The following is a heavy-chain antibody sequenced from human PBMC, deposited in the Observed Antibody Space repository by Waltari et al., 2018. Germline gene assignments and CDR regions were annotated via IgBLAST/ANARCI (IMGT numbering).Heavy chain of an antibody. CDR3: ARDIVVGAGTYGENAFDI. CDR2: VHYRGGT. V-gene: IGHV4-39*07. J-gene: IGHJ3*02. Sequence: QLQLQESGPGLVKPSETLSLTCTVSGGSISSSSYYWGWIRQPPGKGLEWIGSVHYRGGTYYYPSLKSQITISIDRAKIQFSLNLSSVTAAVRAVYYGARDIVVGAGTYGENAFDIWGQGTMVTVSS. CDR1: GGSISSSSYY. D-gene: IGHD2-15*01.